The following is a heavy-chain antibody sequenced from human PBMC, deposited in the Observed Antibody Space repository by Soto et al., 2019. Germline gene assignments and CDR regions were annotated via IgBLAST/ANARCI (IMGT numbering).Heavy chain of an antibody. CDR1: GFTFSSYW. V-gene: IGHV3-74*01. Sequence: EVQLVESGGGLVQPGGSLRLSCAASGFTFSSYWMHWVRQAPGKGLEWVSRINDDGRRTSYADSVKGRFTISRDNAKNTLYLQMNSLRDDDTAIYYCARLHRPSSTSDYWGQGTLVTVSS. CDR3: ARLHRPSSTSDY. CDR2: INDDGRRT. J-gene: IGHJ4*02.